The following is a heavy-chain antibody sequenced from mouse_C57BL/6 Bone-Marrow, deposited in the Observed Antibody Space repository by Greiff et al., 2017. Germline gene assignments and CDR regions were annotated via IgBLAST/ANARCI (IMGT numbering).Heavy chain of an antibody. CDR1: GFTFSSYG. D-gene: IGHD1-1*01. CDR2: ISSGGSYT. V-gene: IGHV5-6*01. Sequence: EVQRVESGGDLVKPGGSLKLSCAASGFTFSSYGMSWVRQTPDKRLEWVATISSGGSYTYYPDRVKGRFTISRDNAKNTLYLQMSSLKSEDTAMYYCASPYYYGSSHYAMDYWGHGTSVTVSS. J-gene: IGHJ4*01. CDR3: ASPYYYGSSHYAMDY.